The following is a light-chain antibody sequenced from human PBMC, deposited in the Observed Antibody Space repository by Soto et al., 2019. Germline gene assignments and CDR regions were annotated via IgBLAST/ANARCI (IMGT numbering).Light chain of an antibody. CDR2: GNS. V-gene: IGLV1-40*01. Sequence: QSVLTQPPSVSGAPGQRVTISCTGSSSNIGAGYDVHWYQQLPGTAPKLLIYGNSNRPSGVPDRFSGSKSGTSASLAITGLQAEYEYDYYCKSYDSSLSGFVFGSGTKRTVL. J-gene: IGLJ1*01. CDR1: SSNIGAGYD. CDR3: KSYDSSLSGFV.